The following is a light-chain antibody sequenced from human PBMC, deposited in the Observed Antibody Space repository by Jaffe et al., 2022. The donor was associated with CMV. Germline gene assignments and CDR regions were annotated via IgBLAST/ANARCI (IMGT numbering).Light chain of an antibody. Sequence: SYVLTQPPSVSVAPGQAARITCGGNNIGSKSVHWYQQKPGRAPVLVIYYGNDRPSGIPERFSGSNSGNTATLAINSVAAGDEADYYCQVWDSRSDHRWIFGGGTKLTVL. CDR3: QVWDSRSDHRWI. V-gene: IGLV3-21*04. J-gene: IGLJ2*01. CDR2: YGN. CDR1: NIGSKS.